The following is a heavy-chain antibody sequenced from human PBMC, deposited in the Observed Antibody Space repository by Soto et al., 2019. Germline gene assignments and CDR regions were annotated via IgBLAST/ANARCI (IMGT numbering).Heavy chain of an antibody. J-gene: IGHJ6*02. V-gene: IGHV3-9*01. Sequence: GGSLRLSCAASGFTFDDYAMHWVRQVPGKGLEWVSGISWKSGNIGYADSVKGRFTISRDNAKSSLYLQMNSLRAEDTALYYCAKDLDRITSVGKPLDVWGQGTTVTVS. CDR1: GFTFDDYA. CDR2: ISWKSGNI. D-gene: IGHD6-13*01. CDR3: AKDLDRITSVGKPLDV.